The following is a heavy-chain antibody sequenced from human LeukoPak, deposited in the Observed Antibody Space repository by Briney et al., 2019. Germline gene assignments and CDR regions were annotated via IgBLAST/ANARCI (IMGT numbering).Heavy chain of an antibody. J-gene: IGHJ4*02. V-gene: IGHV3-30*18. CDR1: GFTFSSYG. CDR2: ISYDGSNK. D-gene: IGHD3-10*01. CDR3: AKLLGRSVRGVPGDY. Sequence: HPGGSLRLSCAASGFTFSSYGMHWVRQAPGKGLEWVAVISYDGSNKYYADSVKGQFTISRDNSKNTLYLQMNSLRAEGTAVYYCAKLLGRSVRGVPGDYWGQGTLVTVSS.